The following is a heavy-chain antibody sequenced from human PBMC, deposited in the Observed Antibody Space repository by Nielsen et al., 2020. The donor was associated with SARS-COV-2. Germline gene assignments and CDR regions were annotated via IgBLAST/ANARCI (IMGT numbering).Heavy chain of an antibody. CDR2: IGGSGDDT. D-gene: IGHD6-19*01. V-gene: IGHV3-23*01. J-gene: IGHJ3*01. Sequence: GGSLRLSCATSGFAFENSAMSWVRQDPEKGLEWVSIIGGSGDDTYYADSVKGRFTISRDNFKSTLYLQMNSLTADDTAVYFCVKHLSGARALHVWGRGTVVTVSS. CDR3: VKHLSGARALHV. CDR1: GFAFENSA.